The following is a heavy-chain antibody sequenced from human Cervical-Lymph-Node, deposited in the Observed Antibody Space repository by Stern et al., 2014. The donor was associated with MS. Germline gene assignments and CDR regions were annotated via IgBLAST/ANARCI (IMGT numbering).Heavy chain of an antibody. CDR1: GYSFTYLY. Sequence: VQLVESGAEVRKTGSSVKLSCETIGYSFTYLYLHWVRQAPGQALEWMGRITPYNGDTKYAQKFQDRVTITRDTSMSTLYMELSNLRSDDTAMYYCTRSPLEQTGFEDWYFDVWGRGTLVTVSS. J-gene: IGHJ2*01. CDR3: TRSPLEQTGFEDWYFDV. CDR2: ITPYNGDT. V-gene: IGHV1-45*02. D-gene: IGHD1/OR15-1a*01.